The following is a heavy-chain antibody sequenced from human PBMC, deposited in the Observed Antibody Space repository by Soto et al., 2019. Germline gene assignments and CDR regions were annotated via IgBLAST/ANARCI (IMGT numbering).Heavy chain of an antibody. D-gene: IGHD3-22*01. Sequence: GGLRLSCAASRFTFSTYWMHWVRQAPGKGLGWVSRINSDGTGTSYAASVKGRITISRDNGKNTLYLQMNSLRSEDTAVYYVAGYSSGYSYDAFDIWGQGTMVTVS. CDR3: AGYSSGYSYDAFDI. CDR1: RFTFSTYW. CDR2: INSDGTGT. V-gene: IGHV3-74*01. J-gene: IGHJ3*02.